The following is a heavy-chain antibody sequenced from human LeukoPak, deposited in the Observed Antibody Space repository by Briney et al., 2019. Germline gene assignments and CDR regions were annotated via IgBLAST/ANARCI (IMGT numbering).Heavy chain of an antibody. CDR2: IQSGGNT. D-gene: IGHD6-19*01. J-gene: IGHJ4*02. CDR1: GFTVSSNY. Sequence: GGSLRLSCSASGFTVSSNYMSWVRQVPGKGLEWVSVIQSGGNTYYADSVKGRFTISRDNSKNTLYLQINVLRAEDTAVYYCARGNGWYYFDYWGQGTLVTVSS. CDR3: ARGNGWYYFDY. V-gene: IGHV3-53*01.